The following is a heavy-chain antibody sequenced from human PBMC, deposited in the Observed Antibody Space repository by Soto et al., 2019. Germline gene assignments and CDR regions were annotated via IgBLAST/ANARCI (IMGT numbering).Heavy chain of an antibody. CDR3: ERGGKAYSYAGLAF. Sequence: SETLSLTCTVSGGSISSYYWSWIRQPPGKGLEWIGYISYSGNTKDNPSLKGRVTISEDTSKNQFSLKLSSVTAADTAVYYCERGGKAYSYAGLAFWGQGILVTVSS. CDR2: ISYSGNT. CDR1: GGSISSYY. J-gene: IGHJ4*02. V-gene: IGHV4-59*08. D-gene: IGHD4-4*01.